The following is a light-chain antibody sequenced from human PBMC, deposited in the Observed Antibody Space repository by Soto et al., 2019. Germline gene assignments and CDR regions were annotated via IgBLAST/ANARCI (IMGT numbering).Light chain of an antibody. CDR2: LNNDGSH. V-gene: IGLV4-69*01. CDR3: QTLGTGFQF. Sequence: QLVLTQSPSASASLGASVKLTCTLSSGHSSYAIAWHQKQPGKGPRYLMDLNNDGSHTTGDGIPDRFSGSSSGADRYLIISSLQSEDEAEDYGQTLGTGFQFFGGGTKLTVL. CDR1: SGHSSYA. J-gene: IGLJ2*01.